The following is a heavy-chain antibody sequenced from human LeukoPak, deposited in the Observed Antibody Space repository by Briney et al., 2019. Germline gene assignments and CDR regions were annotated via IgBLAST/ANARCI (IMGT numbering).Heavy chain of an antibody. V-gene: IGHV3-7*01. Sequence: GGSLRPSCGASGFTFSSYWMSWVRQAPGKGLEWVATINQDETEKYYVDSVTGRFTISRDNAKNSLYLQMNRLRADDTAVYYCVKPYYYSSGSLSWGQGTLVTVSS. CDR1: GFTFSSYW. CDR2: INQDETEK. CDR3: VKPYYYSSGSLS. J-gene: IGHJ4*02. D-gene: IGHD3-10*01.